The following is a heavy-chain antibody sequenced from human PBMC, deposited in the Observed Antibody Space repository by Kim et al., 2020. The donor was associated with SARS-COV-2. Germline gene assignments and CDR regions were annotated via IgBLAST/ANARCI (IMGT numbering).Heavy chain of an antibody. CDR1: GFTFSSYC. D-gene: IGHD6-19*01. J-gene: IGHJ3*02. CDR2: IKKEGNQK. Sequence: GGSLRLSCAASGFTFSSYCMTWVRQASGKGLEWVANIKKEGNQKYSVETVKGRFTISSDKAKKSLCLQMNSLRVEDTAVYYCARDGDLYRSVKDAFDIWGQGTMVTVSS. CDR3: ARDGDLYRSVKDAFDI. V-gene: IGHV3-7*01.